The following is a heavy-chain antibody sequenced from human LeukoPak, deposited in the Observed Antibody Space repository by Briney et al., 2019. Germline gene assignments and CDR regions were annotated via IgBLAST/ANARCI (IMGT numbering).Heavy chain of an antibody. V-gene: IGHV4-61*02. CDR1: GGSINSGNDY. D-gene: IGHD3-10*01. J-gene: IGHJ6*03. CDR2: IYTSGST. Sequence: PSETLSLTCTVPGGSINSGNDYWSWIRQPAGKELEWIGRIYTSGSTNYNPSLKSRVTTSVDTSKNQFSLKLSSVTAADTAVYYCARVMRGYYYMDVWGKGTTVTVSS. CDR3: ARVMRGYYYMDV.